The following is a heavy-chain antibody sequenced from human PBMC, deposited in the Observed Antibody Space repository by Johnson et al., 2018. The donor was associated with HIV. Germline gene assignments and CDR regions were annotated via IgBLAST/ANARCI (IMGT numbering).Heavy chain of an antibody. D-gene: IGHD6-6*01. CDR2: INSDGSST. J-gene: IGHJ3*02. Sequence: EVQLVESGGGVVQPGRSLRLSCAASGFTFSSYWMHWVRQAPGKGLVWVSRINSDGSSTSYADSVKGRFTISRDNAKNTLYLQMNSLRAEDTAVYYCARVGQKLVPAPRGAFDIWGQGTMVTVSS. CDR1: GFTFSSYW. V-gene: IGHV3-74*02. CDR3: ARVGQKLVPAPRGAFDI.